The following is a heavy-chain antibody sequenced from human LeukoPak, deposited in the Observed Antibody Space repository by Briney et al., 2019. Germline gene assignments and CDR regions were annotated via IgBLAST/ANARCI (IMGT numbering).Heavy chain of an antibody. V-gene: IGHV1-69*04. CDR2: IIPILGIA. Sequence: SVKVSCKASGGTFSSYAMSWVRQAPGQGLEWMGRIIPILGIANYAQKFQGRVTITADKSTSTAYMELSSLRSEDTAVYYCASRRGVATNYYFDYWGQGTLVTVSS. D-gene: IGHD5-12*01. CDR3: ASRRGVATNYYFDY. CDR1: GGTFSSYA. J-gene: IGHJ4*02.